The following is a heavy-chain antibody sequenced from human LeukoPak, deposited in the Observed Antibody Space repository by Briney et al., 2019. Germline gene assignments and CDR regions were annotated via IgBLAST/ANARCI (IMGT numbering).Heavy chain of an antibody. D-gene: IGHD4-17*01. Sequence: GGSLRLSCAASGFTFSDYYMSWIRQAPGKGLEWVSVIYSGGSTYYADSVKGRFTISRDNSKNTLYLQMNSLRAEDTAVYYCVRDLLNYGMDYWGQGTLVTVSS. CDR3: VRDLLNYGMDY. CDR1: GFTFSDYY. CDR2: IYSGGST. V-gene: IGHV3-53*01. J-gene: IGHJ4*02.